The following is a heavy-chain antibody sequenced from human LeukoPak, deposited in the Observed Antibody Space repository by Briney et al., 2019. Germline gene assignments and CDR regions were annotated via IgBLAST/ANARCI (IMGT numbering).Heavy chain of an antibody. CDR1: GFTFSDYY. CDR3: ARWRRQLAFDS. Sequence: GGSLRLSCAASGFTFSDYYMSWIRQAPGKGLQWISYISSGSSSTNYAVSVRGRFTISRDNAKKSLFLQMNSLRDEDTAVYYCARWRRQLAFDSWGQGTLVSVFS. D-gene: IGHD6-13*01. CDR2: ISSGSSST. J-gene: IGHJ4*02. V-gene: IGHV3-11*03.